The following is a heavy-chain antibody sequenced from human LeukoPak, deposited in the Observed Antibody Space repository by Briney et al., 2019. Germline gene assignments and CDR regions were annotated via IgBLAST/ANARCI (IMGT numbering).Heavy chain of an antibody. CDR1: GFTFSSYA. Sequence: GRSLRLSCAASGFTFSSYAMHWVRQAPGQGLEWMGIINPSGGVTTNAQKFQGRVTMTRDTSTSIVYMELSSLRSEDTAVYYCAREWAPARRRYYFDCWGQGTLVTVSS. CDR2: INPSGGVT. CDR3: AREWAPARRRYYFDC. V-gene: IGHV1-46*01. J-gene: IGHJ4*02. D-gene: IGHD6-6*01.